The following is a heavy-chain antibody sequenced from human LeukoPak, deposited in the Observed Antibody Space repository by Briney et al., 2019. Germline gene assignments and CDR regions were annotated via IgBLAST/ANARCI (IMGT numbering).Heavy chain of an antibody. J-gene: IGHJ4*02. CDR3: ARGAMATTPFFDY. Sequence: SETLSLTCPVSGGSISNYYYWTWIRQPPGKGLEWIGYVYYTGSTNFNPSLKSRVTMSLDTSRNQFSLKLTSLAAADTAVYYCARGAMATTPFFDYWGQGTLVTVSS. D-gene: IGHD5-24*01. CDR2: VYYTGST. V-gene: IGHV4-59*01. CDR1: GGSISNYY.